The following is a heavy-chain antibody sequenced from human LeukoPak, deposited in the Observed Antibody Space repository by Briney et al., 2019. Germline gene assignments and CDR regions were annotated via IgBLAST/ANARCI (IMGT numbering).Heavy chain of an antibody. Sequence: GGSLRLSCAASGFTFSGSYMHWVRQAPGKGLVWVSRVNTDGSTTTYADSVKGRFTISRDNANNTLYLQMNSLRAEDTAVYYCARGKSAGIWGQGTLVTVSS. CDR1: GFTFSGSY. CDR2: VNTDGSTT. CDR3: ARGKSAGI. J-gene: IGHJ4*02. V-gene: IGHV3-74*01.